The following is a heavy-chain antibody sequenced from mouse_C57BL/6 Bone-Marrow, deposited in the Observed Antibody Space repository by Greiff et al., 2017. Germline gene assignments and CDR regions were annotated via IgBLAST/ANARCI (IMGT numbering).Heavy chain of an antibody. D-gene: IGHD2-4*01. CDR3: AIFYDYRVGWFFDY. CDR2: IYPGSGST. J-gene: IGHJ2*01. Sequence: QVQRQQPGAELVKPGASVKMSCKASGYTFTSYWITWVKQRPGQGLEWIGDIYPGSGSTNYNEKFKSKDTLTVDTSSSTAYMQLSSLTSEASAVYCCAIFYDYRVGWFFDYWGQGTTLTVSS. V-gene: IGHV1-55*01. CDR1: GYTFTSYW.